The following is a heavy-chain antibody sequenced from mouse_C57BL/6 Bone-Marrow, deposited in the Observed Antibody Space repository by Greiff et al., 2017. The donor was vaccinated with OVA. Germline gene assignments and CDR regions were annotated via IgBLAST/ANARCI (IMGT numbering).Heavy chain of an antibody. V-gene: IGHV14-4*01. CDR2: IDPENGDT. D-gene: IGHD1-1*01. Sequence: VHVKQSGAELVRPGASVKLSCTASGFNIKDDYMHWVKQRPEQGLEWIGWIDPENGDTEYASKFQGKATITADTSSNTAYLQLSSLTSEDTAVYYCTGYYGSSFYWYFDVWGTGTTVTVSS. CDR1: GFNIKDDY. CDR3: TGYYGSSFYWYFDV. J-gene: IGHJ1*03.